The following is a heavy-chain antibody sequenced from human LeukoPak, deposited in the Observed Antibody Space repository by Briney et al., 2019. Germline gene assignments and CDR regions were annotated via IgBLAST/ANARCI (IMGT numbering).Heavy chain of an antibody. CDR1: GGSISSSSYY. V-gene: IGHV4-39*01. D-gene: IGHD2-2*01. CDR2: IYYSWST. Sequence: PSETLSLTCTVSGGSISSSSYYWGWIRQPPGKGLEWIGSIYYSWSTYYNPSLTSRVTISVDTSKNQCSLKLSSVTAADTAVYYCARGRNPSDIVVVPAAVSFDYWGQGTLDTVSS. CDR3: ARGRNPSDIVVVPAAVSFDY. J-gene: IGHJ4*02.